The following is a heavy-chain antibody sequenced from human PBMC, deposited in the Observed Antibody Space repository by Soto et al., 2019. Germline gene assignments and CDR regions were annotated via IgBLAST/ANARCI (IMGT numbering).Heavy chain of an antibody. J-gene: IGHJ5*02. Sequence: QSLTCTVSGGSVSSGSYYWSWIRQPPGKGLEWIGYIYYSGSTNYNPSLKSRVTISVDTSKNQFSLKLSSVTAADTAVYYCARGRGYSSSRNWFDPWGQGTPVTVSS. V-gene: IGHV4-61*01. CDR1: GGSVSSGSYY. D-gene: IGHD6-13*01. CDR3: ARGRGYSSSRNWFDP. CDR2: IYYSGST.